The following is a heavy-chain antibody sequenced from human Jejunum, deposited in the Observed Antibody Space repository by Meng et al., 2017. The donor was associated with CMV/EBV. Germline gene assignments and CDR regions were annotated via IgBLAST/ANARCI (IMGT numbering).Heavy chain of an antibody. CDR1: TFNTYA. Sequence: TFNTYAMSWDHRAPGRGLEWVAAISGSSYDIYYADSAKGRFTVSRDNFKNTLFLQMNSLRAEDTALYYCAKATSSTIFGVDSLFDIWGQGTMVTVSS. CDR3: AKATSSTIFGVDSLFDI. V-gene: IGHV3-23*01. J-gene: IGHJ3*02. CDR2: ISGSSYDI. D-gene: IGHD3-3*01.